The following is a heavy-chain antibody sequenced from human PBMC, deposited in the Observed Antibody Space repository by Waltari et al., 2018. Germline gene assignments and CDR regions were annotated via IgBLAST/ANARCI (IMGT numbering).Heavy chain of an antibody. CDR1: GFPFRGHS. D-gene: IGHD6-13*01. Sequence: QVHLVESGGGVVQPGRSLRLPCAASGFPFRGHSMPWVRQAPGKGLEWVAVISNDGSNKNYAVSVEGRFTISRDNSKNTLNLQMDGLRAEDTAVYYCARDNPYSSSWLLFFDTFDVWGQGTMVTVSS. V-gene: IGHV3-30-3*01. CDR2: ISNDGSNK. J-gene: IGHJ3*01. CDR3: ARDNPYSSSWLLFFDTFDV.